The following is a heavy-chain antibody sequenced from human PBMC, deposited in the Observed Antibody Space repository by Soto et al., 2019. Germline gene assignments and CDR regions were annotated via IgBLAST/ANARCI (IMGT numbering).Heavy chain of an antibody. CDR2: INPDNGDT. CDR1: GATFSGNF. D-gene: IGHD3-10*01. CDR3: TRDRSGDNFQY. J-gene: IGHJ4*02. V-gene: IGHV1-2*02. Sequence: ASVKVSCKPSGATFSGNFFHWVRQAPGQGLEWMGWINPDNGDTNYAQKFQDRVTMTRDTSISTAYMDLSRLRSDDTAVYFCTRDRSGDNFQYWGQGTLVTVAS.